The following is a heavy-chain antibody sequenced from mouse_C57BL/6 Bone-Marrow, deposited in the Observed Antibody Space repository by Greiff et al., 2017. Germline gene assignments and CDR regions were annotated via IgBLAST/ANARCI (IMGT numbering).Heavy chain of an antibody. D-gene: IGHD1-1*01. Sequence: QVQLQQPGAELVKPGASVKLSCKASGYTFTSYWMHWVKQRPGQGLEWIGMIHPNSGSTNYNEKFKSKATLTVDQSSSTAYMKLSSLTSEDSAVYYCARGYYGSSFAWFAYWGQGTLVTVSA. V-gene: IGHV1-64*01. CDR1: GYTFTSYW. CDR3: ARGYYGSSFAWFAY. CDR2: IHPNSGST. J-gene: IGHJ3*01.